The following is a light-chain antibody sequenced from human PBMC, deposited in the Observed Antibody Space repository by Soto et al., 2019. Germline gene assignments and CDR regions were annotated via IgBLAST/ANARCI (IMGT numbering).Light chain of an antibody. CDR3: QQYNFSGT. Sequence: EIVMTQSPATLSVSPGERATLSCRASQSVSSNLAWYQQKPGQAPRLLIYGASTRATGIPARFSGSGSGTEFTLTISSLQSEDFAVYYCQQYNFSGTFGQGTKVDIK. CDR1: QSVSSN. J-gene: IGKJ1*01. V-gene: IGKV3-15*01. CDR2: GAS.